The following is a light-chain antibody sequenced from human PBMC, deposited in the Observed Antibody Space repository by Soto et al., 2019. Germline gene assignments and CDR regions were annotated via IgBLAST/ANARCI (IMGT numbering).Light chain of an antibody. V-gene: IGLV2-14*01. J-gene: IGLJ1*01. CDR2: EVS. Sequence: QSVLTQPASVSGSPGQSITISCTGTSSDVGGYNYVSWYQQHPGKVPKLMIYEVSNRPSGVSNRFSGSKSGNTASLTISGLQAEDEADYYCSSYATSSTLHVFGTGTQLTVL. CDR3: SSYATSSTLHV. CDR1: SSDVGGYNY.